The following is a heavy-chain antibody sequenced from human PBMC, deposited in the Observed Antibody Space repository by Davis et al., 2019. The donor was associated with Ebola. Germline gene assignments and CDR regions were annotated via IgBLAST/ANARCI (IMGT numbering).Heavy chain of an antibody. J-gene: IGHJ6*03. CDR2: INPNSGGT. Sequence: ASVTVSCKASGYTFTGYYMQWVRQAPGQGLEWMGWINPNSGGTNYAQKFQGRVTMTRDTSISTAYMELSSLRSDDTAVYYCARDLEGRDGDSWSYYYYYMDVWGKGTTVTVSS. D-gene: IGHD6-13*01. V-gene: IGHV1-2*02. CDR1: GYTFTGYY. CDR3: ARDLEGRDGDSWSYYYYYMDV.